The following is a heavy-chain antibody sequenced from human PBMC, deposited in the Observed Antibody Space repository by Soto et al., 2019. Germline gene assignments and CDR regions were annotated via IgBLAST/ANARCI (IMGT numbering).Heavy chain of an antibody. V-gene: IGHV3-74*01. CDR2: INPDGSIT. Sequence: EVQLVESGGGLVQPGGSLRLSCAASGFTFSTSWMHWVRQTPGKGLVWVSHINPDGSITNYADSAKGRFTISRDNAKNTLFLQMNNLSAEDTSVYFCARDIGYGGNWGQGTLVTVSS. J-gene: IGHJ4*02. CDR1: GFTFSTSW. D-gene: IGHD3-16*01. CDR3: ARDIGYGGN.